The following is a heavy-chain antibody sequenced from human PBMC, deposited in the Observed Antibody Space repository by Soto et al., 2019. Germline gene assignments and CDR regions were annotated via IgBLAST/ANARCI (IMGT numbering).Heavy chain of an antibody. D-gene: IGHD6-19*01. CDR3: AREPYSSGWINAFDV. V-gene: IGHV6-1*01. Sequence: SQTLSLTCAISGDSVSGNSAAWNWIRQSPSRGLEWLGRTYYRSKWYNEYAESVKSRITINPDTSKNQFSLHLDSVTAEDTAVYYCAREPYSSGWINAFDVWGQGTMVTVSS. CDR1: GDSVSGNSAA. CDR2: TYYRSKWYN. J-gene: IGHJ3*01.